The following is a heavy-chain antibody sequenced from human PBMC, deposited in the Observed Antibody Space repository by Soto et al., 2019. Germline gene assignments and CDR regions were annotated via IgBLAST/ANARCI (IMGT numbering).Heavy chain of an antibody. CDR2: VHPTGSI. V-gene: IGHV4-31*03. J-gene: IGHJ4*02. D-gene: IGHD5-12*01. CDR3: VRGRDPYKCGF. CDR1: GDSIASYY. Sequence: QVQLQESGPGLVKPSQTLSLTCTASGDSIASYYWSWIRQHPGKGLEWIGHVHPTGSIYYNPSLRSRLPMSKDTSKSQVSLQLTSVTVADTAMSSCVRGRDPYKCGFWGQGTLVTVSS.